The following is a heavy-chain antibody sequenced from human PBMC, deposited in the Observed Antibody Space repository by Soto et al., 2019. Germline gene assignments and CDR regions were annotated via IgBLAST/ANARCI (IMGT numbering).Heavy chain of an antibody. Sequence: QITLKESGPTLVKPTQTLTLTCSFSGFSLSTRGVGVGWIRQPPGKALEWLALIYWDDDRRYSPSLKSRLTITKDPSKNQVVLTMTNMDPVDTATYYCARSLWFGELLWGQGTLVTVSS. D-gene: IGHD3-10*01. CDR2: IYWDDDR. J-gene: IGHJ4*02. CDR1: GFSLSTRGVG. V-gene: IGHV2-5*02. CDR3: ARSLWFGELL.